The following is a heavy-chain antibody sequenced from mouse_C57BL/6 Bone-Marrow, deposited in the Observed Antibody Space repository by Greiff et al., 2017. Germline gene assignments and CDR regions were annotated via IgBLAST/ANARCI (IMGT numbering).Heavy chain of an antibody. CDR3: AREGYDVAWFAY. CDR1: GYTFTSYT. Sequence: VQLQQSGAELARPGASVQMSCKASGYTFTSYTMHWVKQRPGQGLEWIGYINPSSGYTKYNQKFKDKATLTADKSSSTAYMQLSSLTSEDSAVYYCAREGYDVAWFAYWGQGTLVTVSA. CDR2: INPSSGYT. D-gene: IGHD2-2*01. V-gene: IGHV1-4*01. J-gene: IGHJ3*01.